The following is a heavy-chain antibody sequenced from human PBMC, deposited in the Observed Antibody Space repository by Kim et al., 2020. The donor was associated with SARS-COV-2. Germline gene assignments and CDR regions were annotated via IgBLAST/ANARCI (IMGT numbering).Heavy chain of an antibody. CDR1: GDSVVTDF. CDR2: VSYSGGS. D-gene: IGHD1-1*01. V-gene: IGHV4-59*02. Sequence: SETLSLTCAVSGDSVVTDFWTWVRQAPGKGLDWLGYVSYSGGSDYNPNLRGRLTISVDASRTHVSLRLTSLTAADTGVYFCARAHQLAPRGYGMDVWGQG. J-gene: IGHJ6*02. CDR3: ARAHQLAPRGYGMDV.